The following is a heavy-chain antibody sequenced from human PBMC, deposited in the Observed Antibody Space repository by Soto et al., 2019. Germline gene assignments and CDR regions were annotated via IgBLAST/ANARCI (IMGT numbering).Heavy chain of an antibody. D-gene: IGHD2-2*01. CDR1: GGSISSSSYY. V-gene: IGHV4-39*07. J-gene: IGHJ3*02. CDR3: ASLSPRDIVVVPAADAFDI. CDR2: IYYSGST. Sequence: SETLSLTCTVSGGSISSSSYYWGWIRQPPGKGLEWIGSIYYSGSTYYNPSLKSRVTISVDTSKNQFSLKLSSVTAADTAVYYCASLSPRDIVVVPAADAFDILGQGTMVTVSS.